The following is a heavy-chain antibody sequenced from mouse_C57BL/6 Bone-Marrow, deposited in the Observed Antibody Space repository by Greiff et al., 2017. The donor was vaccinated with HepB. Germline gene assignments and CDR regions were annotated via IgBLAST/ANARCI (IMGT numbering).Heavy chain of an antibody. CDR2: INPYNGGT. CDR1: GYTFTDYY. J-gene: IGHJ2*01. Sequence: VQLQQSGPVLVKPGASVKMSCKASGYTFTDYYMNWVKQSHGKSLEWIGVINPYNGGTSYNQKFKGKATLTVDKSSSTAYMELNSLTSEDSAVYYCARKKFRPFDYWGQGTTLTVSS. CDR3: ARKKFRPFDY. V-gene: IGHV1-19*01.